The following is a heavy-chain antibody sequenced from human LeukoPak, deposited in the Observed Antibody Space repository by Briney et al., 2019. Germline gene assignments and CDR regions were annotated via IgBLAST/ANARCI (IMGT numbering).Heavy chain of an antibody. Sequence: GGSLRLSCAASGFTFSSYGMHWVRQAPGKGLEWVAVIWYDGSNKYYADSVKGRFTISRDNSKNTLYLQMNSLRAEDTAVYYCARNSGYYDFWSGFKGYYYGMDVWGQGTTVTVSS. V-gene: IGHV3-33*01. D-gene: IGHD3-3*01. CDR1: GFTFSSYG. CDR3: ARNSGYYDFWSGFKGYYYGMDV. J-gene: IGHJ6*02. CDR2: IWYDGSNK.